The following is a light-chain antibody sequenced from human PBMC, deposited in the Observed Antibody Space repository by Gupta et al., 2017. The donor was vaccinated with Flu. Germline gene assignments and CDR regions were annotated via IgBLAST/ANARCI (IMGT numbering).Light chain of an antibody. Sequence: QMTQSPSSLSASVGDRVTITCRAGRSISTYLNWYQQKPCKAPNLPIYAASTLQSAVPSKFSGSGTGTDFSLTINSLQPKDFATSYSQQTDNVPTTFGGGTKVEI. CDR3: QQTDNVPTT. CDR1: RSISTY. CDR2: AAS. J-gene: IGKJ4*01. V-gene: IGKV1-39*01.